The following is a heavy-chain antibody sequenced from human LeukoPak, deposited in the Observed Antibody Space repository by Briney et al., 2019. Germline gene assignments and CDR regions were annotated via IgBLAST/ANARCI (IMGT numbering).Heavy chain of an antibody. Sequence: PSETLSLTCTVSGGSIRNQYWAWIRQPAGKGLEWIGRIFAGRNADSNPSLRSRVTISVDTPKNQFSLKLSSVTAADTAVYYCASILTYYDILTGYSDAFDIWGQGTMVTVSS. V-gene: IGHV4-4*07. J-gene: IGHJ3*02. D-gene: IGHD3-9*01. CDR3: ASILTYYDILTGYSDAFDI. CDR1: GGSIRNQY. CDR2: IFAGRNA.